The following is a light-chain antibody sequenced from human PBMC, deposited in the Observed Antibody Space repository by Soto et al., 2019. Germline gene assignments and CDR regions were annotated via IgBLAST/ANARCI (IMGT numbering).Light chain of an antibody. J-gene: IGKJ3*01. CDR1: QSVSSN. CDR2: GAS. CDR3: QQYNNWPNT. Sequence: EILMTQSPATLSVSPGERATLSCRASQSVSSNLAWYQQKPGQAPRLLIYGASTRATGIPARFSGSGSGTEFTLTISSLQSEDFAVYYCQQYNNWPNTFGPGTKVDIK. V-gene: IGKV3-15*01.